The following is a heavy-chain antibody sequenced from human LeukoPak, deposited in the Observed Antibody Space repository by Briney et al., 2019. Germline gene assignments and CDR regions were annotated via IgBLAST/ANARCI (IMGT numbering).Heavy chain of an antibody. J-gene: IGHJ4*02. CDR1: GYIFSDHY. CDR3: ARDGELLVDY. Sequence: GGSLRLSCAASGYIFSDHYIDWVRQAPGKGLEWVSYISSSGSTIYYADSVKGRFTISRDNAKNSLYLQMNSLRAEDTAVYYCARDGELLVDYWGQGTLVTVSS. V-gene: IGHV3-11*01. CDR2: ISSSGSTI. D-gene: IGHD1-26*01.